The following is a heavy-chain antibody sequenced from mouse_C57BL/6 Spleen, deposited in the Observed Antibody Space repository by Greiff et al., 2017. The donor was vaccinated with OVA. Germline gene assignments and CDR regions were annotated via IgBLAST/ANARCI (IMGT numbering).Heavy chain of an antibody. Sequence: QVQLKESGAELVRPGASVTLSCKASGYTFTDYEMHWVKQTPVHGLEWIGAIDPETGGTAYNQKFKGKAILTADKSSSTAYMELRSLTSEDSAVYYCTRSGANWDGAWFAYWGQGTLVTVSA. J-gene: IGHJ3*01. CDR3: TRSGANWDGAWFAY. D-gene: IGHD4-1*01. CDR1: GYTFTDYE. CDR2: IDPETGGT. V-gene: IGHV1-15*01.